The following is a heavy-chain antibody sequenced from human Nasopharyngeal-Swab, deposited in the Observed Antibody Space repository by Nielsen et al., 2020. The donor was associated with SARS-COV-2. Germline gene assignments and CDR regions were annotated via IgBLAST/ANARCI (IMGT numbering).Heavy chain of an antibody. Sequence: GGSRRLSCAASGFTFSDYYMSWIRQAPGKGLEWVSYISSSGSTIYYADSVKGRFTISRDNAKNSLYLQMNSLRAEDTAVYYCARTYYYDSSGYYYVWFDPWGQGTLVTVSS. V-gene: IGHV3-11*01. CDR2: ISSSGSTI. CDR3: ARTYYYDSSGYYYVWFDP. CDR1: GFTFSDYY. J-gene: IGHJ5*02. D-gene: IGHD3-22*01.